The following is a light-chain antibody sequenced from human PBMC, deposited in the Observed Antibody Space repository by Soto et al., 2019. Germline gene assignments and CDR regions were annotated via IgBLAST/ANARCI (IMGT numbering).Light chain of an antibody. Sequence: DIQMTQSPSTLSASVGDRVTITCRASQSISSWLGWYQQKPGKAPKLLIYDASSLESGVPSRFSASGYGTEFTLPIPSLQPDDSAPYYCQQYNSNPWTFGQGTTVDIK. J-gene: IGKJ1*01. V-gene: IGKV1-5*01. CDR2: DAS. CDR3: QQYNSNPWT. CDR1: QSISSW.